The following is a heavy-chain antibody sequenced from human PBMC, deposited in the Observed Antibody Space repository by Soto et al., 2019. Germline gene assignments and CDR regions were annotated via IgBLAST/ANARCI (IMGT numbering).Heavy chain of an antibody. J-gene: IGHJ4*02. V-gene: IGHV3-30-3*01. Sequence: GGSLRLSCAASGFTFSSYAMHWVRQAPGKGLEWVAVISYDGSNKYYADSVKGRFTISRDNSKNTLYLQMNSLRAEDTAVYYCAWVGATYLDYWGQGTLVTVSS. D-gene: IGHD1-26*01. CDR2: ISYDGSNK. CDR3: AWVGATYLDY. CDR1: GFTFSSYA.